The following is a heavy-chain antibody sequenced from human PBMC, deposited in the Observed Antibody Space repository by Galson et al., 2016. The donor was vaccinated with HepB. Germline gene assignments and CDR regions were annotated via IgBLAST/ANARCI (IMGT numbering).Heavy chain of an antibody. CDR3: VKGPPAYHYYGMDV. Sequence: CAISGDSVSSSTAAWHWIRQSPSRGLEWLARTQYRSKWESHYADSVRSRVTVIPDTSKNLLTLQANSVSPEDTAVYYCVKGPPAYHYYGMDVWGQGTPVPVSS. CDR2: TQYRSKWES. V-gene: IGHV6-1*01. J-gene: IGHJ6*02. CDR1: GDSVSSSTAA.